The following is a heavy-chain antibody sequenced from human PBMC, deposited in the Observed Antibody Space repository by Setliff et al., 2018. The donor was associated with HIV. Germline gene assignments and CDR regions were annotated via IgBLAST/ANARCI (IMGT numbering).Heavy chain of an antibody. J-gene: IGHJ4*02. CDR3: AKDIGSSGYYNGFDY. V-gene: IGHV3-21*04. D-gene: IGHD3-22*01. CDR2: ISTTSSYI. CDR1: GFTFSSYS. Sequence: GGSLRLSCAASGFTFSSYSMNWVRQAPGKGLEWVSSISTTSSYIYYADSVKGRFTISRDNAKKSLYLQMNSLITEDIALYYCAKDIGSSGYYNGFDYWGQGTLVTVSS.